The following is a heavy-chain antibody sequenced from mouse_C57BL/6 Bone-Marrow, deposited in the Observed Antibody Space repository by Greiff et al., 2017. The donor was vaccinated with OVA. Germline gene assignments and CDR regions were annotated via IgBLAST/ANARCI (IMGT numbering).Heavy chain of an antibody. CDR3: ARGYGNYGY. CDR2: IRNKANGYTT. CDR1: GFTFTDYY. Sequence: EVHLVESGGGLVQPGGSLSLSCAASGFTFTDYYMSWVRQPPGKALEWLGFIRNKANGYTTEYSASVKGRFTISRDNSQSILYLQMNALRAEDSATYYCARGYGNYGYWGQGTTLTVSS. D-gene: IGHD2-1*01. V-gene: IGHV7-3*01. J-gene: IGHJ2*01.